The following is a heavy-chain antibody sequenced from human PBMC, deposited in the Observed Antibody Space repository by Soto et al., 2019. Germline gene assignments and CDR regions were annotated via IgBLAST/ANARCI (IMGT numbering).Heavy chain of an antibody. J-gene: IGHJ4*02. CDR1: GGSISSGGYY. CDR3: ARGVATVVTSYFDY. V-gene: IGHV4-31*03. D-gene: IGHD5-12*01. CDR2: IYYSGST. Sequence: SETLSLTCTVSGGSISSGGYYWNWIRQHPGKGLEWIGYIYYSGSTYYNPSLKSRVTISVDTSKNQFSLRLSSVTAADTAVYYCARGVATVVTSYFDYWGQGTLVTVSS.